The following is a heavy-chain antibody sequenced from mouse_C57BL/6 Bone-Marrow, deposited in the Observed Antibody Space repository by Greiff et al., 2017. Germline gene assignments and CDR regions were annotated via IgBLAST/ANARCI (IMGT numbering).Heavy chain of an antibody. V-gene: IGHV1-81*01. Sequence: QVQLQQSGAELARPGASVKLSCKASGYTFTSYGISWVKQRTGQGLEWIGEIYPRSGNTYYNEKFKGKATITADTSSNTAYLQLSSLTSEDTAIYYCALYGNYFYYAMDYWGQGTSVTVSS. CDR3: ALYGNYFYYAMDY. D-gene: IGHD2-1*01. CDR2: IYPRSGNT. CDR1: GYTFTSYG. J-gene: IGHJ4*01.